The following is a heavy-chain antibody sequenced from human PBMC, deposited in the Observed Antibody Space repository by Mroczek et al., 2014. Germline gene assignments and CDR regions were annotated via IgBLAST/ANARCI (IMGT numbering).Heavy chain of an antibody. J-gene: IGHJ6*02. V-gene: IGHV4-31*03. CDR3: ARAPVPHTVVPAAKANYYYGMDV. CDR2: IYYSGST. Sequence: VQLQQWGPGLVKPSQTLSLTCTVSGGSISSGGYYWSWIRQHPGKGLEWIGYIYYSGSTYYNPSLKSRVTISVDTSKNQFSLKLSSVTAADTAVYYCARAPVPHTVVPAAKANYYYGMDVWGQGTTVTASS. CDR1: GGSISSGGYY. D-gene: IGHD2-2*01.